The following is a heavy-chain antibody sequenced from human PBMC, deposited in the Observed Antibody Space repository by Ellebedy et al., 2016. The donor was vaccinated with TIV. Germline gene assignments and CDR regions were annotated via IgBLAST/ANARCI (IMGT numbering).Heavy chain of an antibody. CDR3: ARDRGIGGWPRPFDY. J-gene: IGHJ4*02. CDR2: IYADGTT. V-gene: IGHV3-53*01. Sequence: GGSLRLSCAVSGFSVSSNYLSWVRQAPGKGLEWFSIIYADGTTYHAYSVEGRFTISRDNSKNTVYLQMNSLRDEDTDVYYCARDRGIGGWPRPFDYWGQGSLVTVSS. CDR1: GFSVSSNY. D-gene: IGHD3-3*01.